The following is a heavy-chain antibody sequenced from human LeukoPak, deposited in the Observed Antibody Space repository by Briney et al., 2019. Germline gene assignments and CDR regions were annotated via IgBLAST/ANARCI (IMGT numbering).Heavy chain of an antibody. J-gene: IGHJ4*02. CDR3: ARGAYGSSWYFDY. CDR2: INPNSGGT. CDR1: GYTFTVYY. V-gene: IGHV1-2*02. Sequence: ASVKVSCKASGYTFTVYYMHWVRQAPGQGPEWMGWINPNSGGTDYAQKFQGRVTMTRDTSINTAYMELSSLRSDDTAVYYCARGAYGSSWYFDYWGQGTLVTVSS. D-gene: IGHD6-13*01.